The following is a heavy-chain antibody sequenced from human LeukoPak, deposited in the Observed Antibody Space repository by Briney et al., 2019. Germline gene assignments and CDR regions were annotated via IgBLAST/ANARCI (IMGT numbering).Heavy chain of an antibody. Sequence: PSQTLSLTCTVSGGSISSGGYYWSWIRQHPGKGLEWIGYIYYSGSTYYNPPLKGRVTISVDTSKNQFSLKLSSVTAADTAVYYCASGFVAMDFTTFDYWGQGTLVTVSS. V-gene: IGHV4-31*03. CDR3: ASGFVAMDFTTFDY. J-gene: IGHJ4*02. CDR2: IYYSGST. D-gene: IGHD2-2*01. CDR1: GGSISSGGYY.